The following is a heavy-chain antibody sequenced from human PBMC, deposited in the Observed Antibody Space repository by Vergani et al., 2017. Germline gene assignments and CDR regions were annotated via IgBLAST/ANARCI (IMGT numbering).Heavy chain of an antibody. J-gene: IGHJ2*01. V-gene: IGHV3-9*01. CDR3: VKDRAASGNYWYFDL. D-gene: IGHD6-13*01. CDR1: GFTFDDYA. Sequence: EVQLVESGGGLVQPGRSLRLSCAASGFTFDDYAMHWVRQAPGKGLEWVSGINWNSDSIAYADSVKGRFTISRDNAKNSLYLQMNSLRAEDTALYYCVKDRAASGNYWYFDLWGRGTLVTGSS. CDR2: INWNSDSI.